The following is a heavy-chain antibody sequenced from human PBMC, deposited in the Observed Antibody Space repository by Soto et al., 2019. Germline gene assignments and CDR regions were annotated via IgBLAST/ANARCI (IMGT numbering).Heavy chain of an antibody. V-gene: IGHV3-33*01. CDR2: IWYDGSNK. CDR1: GFTFSSYG. CDR3: ARDLSSGYFDY. Sequence: QVQLVESGGGVVQPGRSLRLSCAASGFTFSSYGMHWVRQAPGKGLEWVAVIWYDGSNKYYADSVKGRFTISRDNSKNTLYLQMNSLRAEDTAVYYCARDLSSGYFDYWGQGTLVTVSS. J-gene: IGHJ4*02. D-gene: IGHD3-22*01.